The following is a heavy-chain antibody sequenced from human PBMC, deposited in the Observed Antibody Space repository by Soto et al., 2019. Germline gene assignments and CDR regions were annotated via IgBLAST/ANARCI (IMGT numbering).Heavy chain of an antibody. CDR2: IIPVFGTV. D-gene: IGHD3-16*01. Sequence: QVKLVQSGAEVKKPGSSVKVSCKASGGTFGNSAISWVRQDPGQGLEWMGGIIPVFGTVNYAQKFEGRVTIAAEESTSTVFMKMSRLTSEDTAVYYCAKVMAAAGYDSWGQGTLVTVSS. CDR1: GGTFGNSA. CDR3: AKVMAAAGYDS. J-gene: IGHJ4*02. V-gene: IGHV1-69*01.